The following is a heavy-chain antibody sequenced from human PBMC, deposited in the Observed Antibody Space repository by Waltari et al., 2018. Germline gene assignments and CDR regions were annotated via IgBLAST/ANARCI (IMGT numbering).Heavy chain of an antibody. CDR3: ARGPLGGSYYYYYGMDV. V-gene: IGHV1-8*03. D-gene: IGHD1-26*01. CDR1: GYTFTSYD. J-gene: IGHJ6*02. Sequence: QVQLVQSGAEVKKPGASVKVSCKASGYTFTSYDINCVRQATGQGLEWMGWMNPNSGNTGYAQKFQGRVTITRNTSISTAYMELSSLRSEDTAVYYCARGPLGGSYYYYYGMDVWGQGTTVTVSS. CDR2: MNPNSGNT.